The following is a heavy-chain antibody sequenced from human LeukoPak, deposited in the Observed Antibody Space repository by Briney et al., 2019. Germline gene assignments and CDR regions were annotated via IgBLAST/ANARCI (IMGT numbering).Heavy chain of an antibody. J-gene: IGHJ4*02. V-gene: IGHV3-7*01. CDR2: IKQDGSEK. Sequence: AGGSLRLSCAASGFTFSSYAMSWVRQAPGKGLEWVANIKQDGSEKYYVDSVKGRFTISRDNAKNSLYLQMNSLRAEDTAVYHCARRRFLEWFNNQPFDYWGQGTLVTVSS. CDR1: GFTFSSYA. CDR3: ARRRFLEWFNNQPFDY. D-gene: IGHD3-3*01.